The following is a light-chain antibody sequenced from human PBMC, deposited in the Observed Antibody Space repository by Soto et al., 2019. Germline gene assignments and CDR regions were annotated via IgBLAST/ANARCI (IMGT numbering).Light chain of an antibody. CDR1: QSISTTY. V-gene: IGKV3D-20*02. CDR2: GAS. J-gene: IGKJ4*01. Sequence: ENVLTQSPGTLSLSPGERVTLSCRASQSISTTYLAWYQQKPGQAPRLLIYGASNRATGIPDRFSGSGSGTDFTLTISRLEPEDFALYYCQQHINWPLTFGGGTKV. CDR3: QQHINWPLT.